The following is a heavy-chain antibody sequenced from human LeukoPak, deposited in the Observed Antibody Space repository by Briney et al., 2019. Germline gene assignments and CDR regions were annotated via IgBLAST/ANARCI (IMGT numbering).Heavy chain of an antibody. V-gene: IGHV3-7*05. Sequence: PGGSLRLSCAASGFTFNRYWMSWVRQAPGKGLEWVANIKEDGREKYYIDSVKGRFTISRDNANNSLYLQMNSLRADDTAVYFCARLPLTERRHFEYWGQGTLVTVSS. CDR1: GFTFNRYW. CDR3: ARLPLTERRHFEY. J-gene: IGHJ4*02. CDR2: IKEDGREK. D-gene: IGHD5-24*01.